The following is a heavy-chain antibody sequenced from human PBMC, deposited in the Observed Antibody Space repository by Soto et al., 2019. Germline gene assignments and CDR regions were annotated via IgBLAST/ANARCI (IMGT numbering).Heavy chain of an antibody. CDR2: IYHSGST. V-gene: IGHV4-30-2*01. CDR3: ARGPVYAVTTYFDY. D-gene: IGHD4-17*01. J-gene: IGHJ4*02. CDR1: GGSISSGGYS. Sequence: SETLSLTCAVSGGSISSGGYSWSWIRQPPGKGLEWIGYIYHSGSTYYNPSLKSRVTISVDRSKNQFSPKLSSVTAADTAVYYCARGPVYAVTTYFDYWGQGTLVTVSS.